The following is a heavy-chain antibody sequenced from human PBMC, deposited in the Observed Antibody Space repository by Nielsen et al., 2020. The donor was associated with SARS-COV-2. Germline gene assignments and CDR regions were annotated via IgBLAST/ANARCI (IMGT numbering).Heavy chain of an antibody. CDR1: GGSFSGYY. J-gene: IGHJ2*01. Sequence: SETLSLTCAVYGGSFSGYYWSWIRQPLGKGLEWIGEINHSGSTNYNPSLKSRVTISVDTSKNQFSLKLSSVTAADTAVYYCARRRYSSSWYGGYFDLWGRGTLVTVSS. D-gene: IGHD6-13*01. CDR3: ARRRYSSSWYGGYFDL. CDR2: INHSGST. V-gene: IGHV4-34*01.